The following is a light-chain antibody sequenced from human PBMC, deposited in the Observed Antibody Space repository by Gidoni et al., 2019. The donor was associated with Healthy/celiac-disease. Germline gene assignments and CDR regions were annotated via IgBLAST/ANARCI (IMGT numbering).Light chain of an antibody. J-gene: IGKJ1*01. Sequence: DIVMIQTPLSSPVTLGQPASISCRSRQSLVHSDGNTYLSWLQQRPGQPPRLLIYKMSNRFSRVPDRISGSGAGTDFTLKISRVEAEDVGVYYCMQATQNPWTCGQGTKVEIK. CDR3: MQATQNPWT. CDR1: QSLVHSDGNTY. V-gene: IGKV2-24*01. CDR2: KMS.